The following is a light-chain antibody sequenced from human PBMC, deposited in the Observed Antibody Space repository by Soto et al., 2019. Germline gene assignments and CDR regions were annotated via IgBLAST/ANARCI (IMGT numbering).Light chain of an antibody. J-gene: IGKJ1*01. CDR1: QSISSY. V-gene: IGKV1-39*01. CDR2: AAS. Sequence: DIQMTQSPSSLSASVGDRVTITCRASQSISSYLNWYQQKPGKAPKLLSYAASSLQGGVPSRFSGSGSGTDFTLTISSLQPEDFATYYCQQSYSTSWTFGQGTKVEIK. CDR3: QQSYSTSWT.